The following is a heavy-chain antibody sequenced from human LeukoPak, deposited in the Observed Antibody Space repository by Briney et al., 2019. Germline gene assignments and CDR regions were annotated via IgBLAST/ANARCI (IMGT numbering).Heavy chain of an antibody. D-gene: IGHD3-3*01. CDR3: ARGFFAVALDL. CDR1: GGSISSYY. J-gene: IGHJ3*01. Sequence: SETLSLTCTVSGGSISSYYWNWIRLSAGKGLEWIGRVYMSATTDYASVTPDYHPSLKGRVTISVDTSKNRLSLNLTSVTAADTAIYYCARGFFAVALDLWGQGTMVSVSS. V-gene: IGHV4-4*07. CDR2: VYMSATTDYASVTP.